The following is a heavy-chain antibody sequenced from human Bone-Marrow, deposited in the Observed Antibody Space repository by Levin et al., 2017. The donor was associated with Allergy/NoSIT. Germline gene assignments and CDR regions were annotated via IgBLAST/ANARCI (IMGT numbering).Heavy chain of an antibody. J-gene: IGHJ4*02. CDR2: ISTNKGNA. V-gene: IGHV1-18*03. CDR3: AARSGTYPYYFDY. CDR1: GYTFTNYG. D-gene: IGHD1-26*01. Sequence: LGESLKISCETSGYTFTNYGISWVRQAPGQGLEWMGWISTNKGNANYAQKFQGRVTMTTDTSTTTAYMELRNLRSDDMAVYYCAARSGTYPYYFDYWGQGTVVTVSS.